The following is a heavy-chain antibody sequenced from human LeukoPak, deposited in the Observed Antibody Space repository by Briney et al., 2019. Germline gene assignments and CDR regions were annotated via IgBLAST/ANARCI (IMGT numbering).Heavy chain of an antibody. CDR2: IIPIFGTA. Sequence: GASVKVSCKASGGTFSSYAISWVRQAPGQGLELMGGIIPIFGTANYAQKVQGRVTITTDESTSTAYMELSSLRSEEKAVYYCARSSSIVGATTVRYYYYYYMDVWGKGTTVTVSS. V-gene: IGHV1-69*05. CDR1: GGTFSSYA. CDR3: ARSSSIVGATTVRYYYYYYMDV. D-gene: IGHD1-26*01. J-gene: IGHJ6*03.